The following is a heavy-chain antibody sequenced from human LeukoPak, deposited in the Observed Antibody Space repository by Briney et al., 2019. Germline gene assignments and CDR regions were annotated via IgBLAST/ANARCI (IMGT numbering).Heavy chain of an antibody. J-gene: IGHJ6*03. Sequence: SETLSLTCTVSGGSISSYYWSWIRQPAGKGLEWIGRIYTSGSTNYNPSLKSRVTMSVDTSKNQFSLKLSSVIAADTAVYYCARTRAPLFGVVVPYYYYYMDVWGKGTTVTVSS. D-gene: IGHD3-3*01. CDR3: ARTRAPLFGVVVPYYYYYMDV. CDR2: IYTSGST. CDR1: GGSISSYY. V-gene: IGHV4-4*07.